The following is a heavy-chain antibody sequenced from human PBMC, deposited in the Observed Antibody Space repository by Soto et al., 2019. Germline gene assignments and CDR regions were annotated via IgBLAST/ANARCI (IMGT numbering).Heavy chain of an antibody. D-gene: IGHD6-13*01. CDR3: ARGAPPAGWFHP. CDR2: IYYSGST. V-gene: IGHV4-31*03. J-gene: IGHJ5*02. CDR1: GGSISSGGYY. Sequence: PSETLSLTCTISGGSISSGGYYWIWIRQHPGKGLEWIGYIYYSGSTYYNPSLKSRVTISVDTSKNQFSLKLSSVTAADTAVYYCARGAPPAGWFHPWGQGTLVTVS.